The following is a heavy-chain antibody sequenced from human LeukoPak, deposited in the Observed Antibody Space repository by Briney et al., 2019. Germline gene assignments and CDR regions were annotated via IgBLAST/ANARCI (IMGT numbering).Heavy chain of an antibody. CDR1: GFTFSSYA. CDR2: ISYDGSNK. V-gene: IGHV3-30*04. Sequence: PGGSLRLSCAASGFTFSSYAMHWVRQAPGKGLEWVAVISYDGSNKYYADSVKGRFTISRDNSKNTLYLQMNSLRAEDTAVYYCARFSGGHSSSWHPYYFDYWGQGTLVTVSS. D-gene: IGHD6-13*01. CDR3: ARFSGGHSSSWHPYYFDY. J-gene: IGHJ4*02.